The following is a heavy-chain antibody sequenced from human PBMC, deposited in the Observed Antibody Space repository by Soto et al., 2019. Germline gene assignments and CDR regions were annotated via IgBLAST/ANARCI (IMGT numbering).Heavy chain of an antibody. D-gene: IGHD5-12*01. Sequence: QVQLVQSGAEVKKPGSSMKVSCKASGGTFSSDTISWVRQAPGQGLEWMGRIIPIHGIAKNARKFQDRVTISADRSTSTAYMELSSLRSEDTAVYYCAIWYSGNDYWGQGTLVIVSS. V-gene: IGHV1-69*02. CDR3: AIWYSGNDY. J-gene: IGHJ4*02. CDR1: GGTFSSDT. CDR2: IIPIHGIA.